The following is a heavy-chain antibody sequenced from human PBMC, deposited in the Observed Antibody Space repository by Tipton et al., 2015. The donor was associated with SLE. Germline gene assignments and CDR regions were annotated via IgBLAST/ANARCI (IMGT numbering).Heavy chain of an antibody. Sequence: SLRLSCTASGFTFGDYAMSWVRQAPGKGLEWVGFIRSKAYGGTTEYAVSVKGRFTISRDDSKSIAYLQMNSLKTEDTAVYYCTTPTMVVTLPFDYWGQGTLVTVSS. CDR2: IRSKAYGGTT. D-gene: IGHD4-23*01. J-gene: IGHJ4*02. V-gene: IGHV3-49*04. CDR3: TTPTMVVTLPFDY. CDR1: GFTFGDYA.